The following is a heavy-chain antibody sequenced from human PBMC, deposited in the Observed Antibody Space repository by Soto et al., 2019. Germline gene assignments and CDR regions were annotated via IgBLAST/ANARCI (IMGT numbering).Heavy chain of an antibody. Sequence: TGGSLILSCAASGFTFSYYYISWIRQTPEKGLDWVSYISPSGTTMYCADSVKGRFTISRDNAKNSLWLQMNSLRAEDTAVYYCARGHYGLDVWGQGTTVTVSS. CDR1: GFTFSYYY. J-gene: IGHJ6*02. CDR3: ARGHYGLDV. V-gene: IGHV3-11*01. CDR2: ISPSGTTM.